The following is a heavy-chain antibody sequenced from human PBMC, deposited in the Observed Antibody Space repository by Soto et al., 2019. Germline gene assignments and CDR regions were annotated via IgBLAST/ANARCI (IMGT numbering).Heavy chain of an antibody. Sequence: SETLSLTCTVSGGSISSSSYYWGWIRQPPGKGLEWIGSIYYSGSTYYNPSLKSRVTISVDTSKNQFSLKLSSVTAADTAVYYCAGTGRSYDYIWGSYRGDWFDPWGQGTLVTVSS. CDR3: AGTGRSYDYIWGSYRGDWFDP. J-gene: IGHJ5*02. CDR2: IYYSGST. V-gene: IGHV4-39*01. CDR1: GGSISSSSYY. D-gene: IGHD3-16*02.